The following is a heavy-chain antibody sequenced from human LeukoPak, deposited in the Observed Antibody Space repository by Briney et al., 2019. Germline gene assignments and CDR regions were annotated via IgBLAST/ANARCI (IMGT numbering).Heavy chain of an antibody. CDR2: IYYSGST. CDR3: ARHFYDFWSGYYTDWFDP. V-gene: IGHV4-39*01. CDR1: GGSISSSSYY. D-gene: IGHD3-3*01. J-gene: IGHJ5*02. Sequence: PSETLSLTCTVSGGSISSSSYYWGWIRQPPGKGLEWIGSIYYSGSTYYNPSLKSRVTISVDTSKNQFSLKLSSVTAAHTAVYYCARHFYDFWSGYYTDWFDPWGQGTLVTVSS.